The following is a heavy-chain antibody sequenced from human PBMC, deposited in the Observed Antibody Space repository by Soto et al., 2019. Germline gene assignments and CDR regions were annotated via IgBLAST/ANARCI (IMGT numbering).Heavy chain of an antibody. V-gene: IGHV3-23*01. J-gene: IGHJ2*01. CDR3: AKNRGSGSYTNWNFDV. D-gene: IGHD1-26*01. Sequence: EVQVLESGGGLVQPGGSLRLSCAASGFTFRHYAMDWVRQAPGKGLGWVSNIQGGGGYTHYTDSVKGRFTISRDNSRNTLFLQMNSLRAEDTAVYYCAKNRGSGSYTNWNFDVWGRGTLVTVSS. CDR1: GFTFRHYA. CDR2: IQGGGGYT.